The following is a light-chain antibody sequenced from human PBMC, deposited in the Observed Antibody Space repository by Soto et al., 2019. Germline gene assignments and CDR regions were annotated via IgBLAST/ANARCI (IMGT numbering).Light chain of an antibody. CDR3: CSYAGGSTYV. Sequence: QSALTXPASVSGSPGQSITISCTGTSSDVGSYNLVSWYQHHPGKAPKFMIYEGTKRPSGVSSRFSGSKSGNTASLTISGLQAEDEAYYYCCSYAGGSTYVFGTGTKVTVL. CDR1: SSDVGSYNL. V-gene: IGLV2-23*01. J-gene: IGLJ1*01. CDR2: EGT.